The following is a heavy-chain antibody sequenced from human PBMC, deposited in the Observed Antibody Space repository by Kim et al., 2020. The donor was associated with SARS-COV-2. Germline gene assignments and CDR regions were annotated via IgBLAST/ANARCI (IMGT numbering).Heavy chain of an antibody. CDR1: GGSFSGYY. CDR2: INHSGST. Sequence: SETLSLTCAVYGGSFSGYYWSWIRQPPGKGLEWIGEINHSGSTNYNPSLKSRVTISVDTSKNQFSLKLSSVTAADTAAYYCARARGSSSWYHYWGQGTLVTVSS. V-gene: IGHV4-34*01. D-gene: IGHD6-13*01. J-gene: IGHJ4*02. CDR3: ARARGSSSWYHY.